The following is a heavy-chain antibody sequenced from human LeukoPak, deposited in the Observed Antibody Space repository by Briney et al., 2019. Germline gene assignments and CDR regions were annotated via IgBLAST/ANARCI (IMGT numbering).Heavy chain of an antibody. CDR3: ARDKVVVPAAKLYYYYYMDV. V-gene: IGHV4-4*07. D-gene: IGHD2-2*01. J-gene: IGHJ6*03. CDR2: IYTSGST. CDR1: GGSISSYY. Sequence: SETLSLTCTVSGGSISSYYWSWIRQPAGKGLVWIGRIYTSGSTNYNPSLKSRVTMSVDTSKNQFSLKLSSVTAADTAVYYCARDKVVVPAAKLYYYYYMDVWGKGTSVTVSS.